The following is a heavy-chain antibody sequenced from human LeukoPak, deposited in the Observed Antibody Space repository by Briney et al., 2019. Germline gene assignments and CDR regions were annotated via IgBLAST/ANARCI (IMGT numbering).Heavy chain of an antibody. V-gene: IGHV4-4*07. CDR2: IFASGST. CDR1: GASINSDY. Sequence: SGTLSLTCTVSGASINSDYWTGVRQVAGKGREGIGRIFASGSTNYNPYLRSRITMSVDTSKNQFSLDLSSVTAADTGVYYCVRGWAPRGEKSSFASWGQGTLVTVSA. D-gene: IGHD3-10*01. J-gene: IGHJ4*02. CDR3: VRGWAPRGEKSSFAS.